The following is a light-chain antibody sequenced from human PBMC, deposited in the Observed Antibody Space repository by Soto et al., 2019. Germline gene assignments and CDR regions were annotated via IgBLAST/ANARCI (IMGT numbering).Light chain of an antibody. V-gene: IGLV2-14*01. CDR2: DVS. Sequence: QSVKSHPASVSGSRGQSFNISCTGTSSDVGGYNYVSWYRQHPGRAPKLMIYDVSNRPSGVSNRFSGSKSGNTAYLTISGLQAEDEGDYYCSSYTRSSIYVFGTGTKVTVL. CDR1: SSDVGGYNY. J-gene: IGLJ1*01. CDR3: SSYTRSSIYV.